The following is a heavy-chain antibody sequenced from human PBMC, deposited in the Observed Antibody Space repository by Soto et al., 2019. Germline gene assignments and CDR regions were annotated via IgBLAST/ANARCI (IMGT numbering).Heavy chain of an antibody. J-gene: IGHJ6*03. CDR1: GYTFTGYY. CDR2: INPNSGGT. D-gene: IGHD1-1*01. CDR3: AREGSRSNWNDDLDYYYYMDV. Sequence: ASVKVSCKASGYTFTGYYMHWVRQAPGQGLEWMGWINPNSGGTNYAQKFQGWVTMTRDTSISTAYMELSRLRSDDTAVYYCAREGSRSNWNDDLDYYYYMDVWGKGTTVTVSS. V-gene: IGHV1-2*04.